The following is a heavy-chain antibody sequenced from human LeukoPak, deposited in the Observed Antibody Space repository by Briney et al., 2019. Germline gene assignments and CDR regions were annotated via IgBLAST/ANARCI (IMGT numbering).Heavy chain of an antibody. CDR3: ARVSWPPAGGPKYPQIAVADGDY. J-gene: IGHJ4*02. D-gene: IGHD6-19*01. CDR2: IYSGGST. Sequence: ETLSLTCTVSGGSISSYYWSWIRQPPGKGLEWVSVIYSGGSTYYADSVKGRFTISRDNSKNTLYLQMNSLRAEDTAVYYCARVSWPPAGGPKYPQIAVADGDYWGQGTLVTVSS. V-gene: IGHV3-53*01. CDR1: GGSISSYY.